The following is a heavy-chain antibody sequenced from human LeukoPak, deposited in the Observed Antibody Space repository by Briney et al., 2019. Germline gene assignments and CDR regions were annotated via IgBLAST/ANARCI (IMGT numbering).Heavy chain of an antibody. Sequence: GGSLRLSCAASGFTFSSYAMNWVRQAPGKGLEWVSSISSTGGDTYYADSVKGRFTFSRDNSKNTLYLQMTSLRAEDTAIYYCAKGPWSFLLLHPFDSWGQGTLVTVSS. CDR3: AKGPWSFLLLHPFDS. J-gene: IGHJ4*02. CDR2: ISSTGGDT. V-gene: IGHV3-23*01. D-gene: IGHD2-2*02. CDR1: GFTFSSYA.